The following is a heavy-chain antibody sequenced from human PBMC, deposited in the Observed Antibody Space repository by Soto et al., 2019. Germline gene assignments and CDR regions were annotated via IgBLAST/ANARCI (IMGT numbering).Heavy chain of an antibody. V-gene: IGHV4-4*07. Sequence: QVQLRESGPGLVKPSETLSLTCNVSGGPISGYYWNWVRQPAGKGLEWIGRIYSAGTTDLNPSLKSRVIMSVDTSRNQSSLKLLSVTAADTAVYYCAANWRGAYEGLFDLWGQGTTVTVSS. D-gene: IGHD1-1*01. CDR2: IYSAGTT. CDR3: AANWRGAYEGLFDL. J-gene: IGHJ3*01. CDR1: GGPISGYY.